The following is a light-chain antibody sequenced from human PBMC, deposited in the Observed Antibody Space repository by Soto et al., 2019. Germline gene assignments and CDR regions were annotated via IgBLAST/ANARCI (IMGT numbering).Light chain of an antibody. CDR2: GAS. CDR3: QQYNNWPLT. Sequence: EIVFTQSPGTLSLSPGERSTLSCMASQSVSSNLAWYQQKPGQAARLLIYGASSRATGIPVRFSGSGSGTEFTLTISSLQSEDFAVYYCQQYNNWPLTFGQGTRLEI. CDR1: QSVSSN. J-gene: IGKJ5*01. V-gene: IGKV3-15*01.